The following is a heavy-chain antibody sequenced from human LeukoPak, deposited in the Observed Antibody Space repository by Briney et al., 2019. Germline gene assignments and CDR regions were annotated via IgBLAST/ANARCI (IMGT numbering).Heavy chain of an antibody. D-gene: IGHD3-22*01. Sequence: GGSLTLSCAASGFTFSSYSMNWVRQAPGKGLEWISGISVSGHRTYHAASVKGRFTISRDNSNNMVYLQMNSLRAEDTAVYYCVKDLVGYDSSNYRDCWGQGTLVTVSS. J-gene: IGHJ4*02. CDR3: VKDLVGYDSSNYRDC. CDR2: ISVSGHRT. V-gene: IGHV3-23*01. CDR1: GFTFSSYS.